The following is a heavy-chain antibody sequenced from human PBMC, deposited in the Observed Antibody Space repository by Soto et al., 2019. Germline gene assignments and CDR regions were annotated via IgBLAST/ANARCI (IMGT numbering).Heavy chain of an antibody. CDR2: ITDTGGDT. V-gene: IGHV3-23*01. CDR3: ARGSTDSYPGSRNFDF. Sequence: EVQLLESGGDLVQPGGSLRLSCVASGLTFGSRAMSWVRQAPGEGLEWVSTITDTGGDTKYADSVRGGFTMSRDNSKKTLNLQMNSLRVEDSALYYCARGSTDSYPGSRNFDFWGRGTLVTVSS. J-gene: IGHJ4*02. D-gene: IGHD3-10*01. CDR1: GLTFGSRA.